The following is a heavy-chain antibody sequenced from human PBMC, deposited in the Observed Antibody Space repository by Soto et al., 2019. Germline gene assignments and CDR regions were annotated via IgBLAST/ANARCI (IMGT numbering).Heavy chain of an antibody. Sequence: PGGSLRLSCAASGFTFSSYGMHWVRQAPGKGLEWVAVISYDGSNKYYADSVKGRFTISRDNSKNTLYLQMNSLRAEDTAVYYCAKDGIGEYFQHWGQGTLVTVSS. D-gene: IGHD1-1*01. CDR3: AKDGIGEYFQH. CDR1: GFTFSSYG. J-gene: IGHJ1*01. V-gene: IGHV3-30*18. CDR2: ISYDGSNK.